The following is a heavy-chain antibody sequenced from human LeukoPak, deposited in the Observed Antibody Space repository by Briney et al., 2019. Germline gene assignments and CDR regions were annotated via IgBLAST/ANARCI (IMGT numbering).Heavy chain of an antibody. CDR3: VRGPSFYDSSGYLNY. V-gene: IGHV4-30-2*01. Sequence: SETLSLTCAVSGGSISSGGYSWSWIRQPPGKGLEWIGYIYHSGSTYYNPSLKSRVTISVDRSKNQFSLKLSSVTAADTAVYYCVRGPSFYDSSGYLNYWGQGTLVTVSS. D-gene: IGHD3-22*01. CDR2: IYHSGST. J-gene: IGHJ4*02. CDR1: GGSISSGGYS.